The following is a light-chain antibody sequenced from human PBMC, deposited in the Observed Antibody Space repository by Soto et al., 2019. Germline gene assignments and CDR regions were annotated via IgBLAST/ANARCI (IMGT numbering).Light chain of an antibody. CDR1: QSASNN. V-gene: IGKV3-15*01. CDR2: GAS. Sequence: EIVMTQSPATLSVSPGERATLSCRASQSASNNLAWYQQKPGQAPRLLMYGASTMATGIPARFSGSGSGTEFSLTISSLQSEDFAVYWCQQYNNWPLTFGGGTKVEIK. CDR3: QQYNNWPLT. J-gene: IGKJ4*01.